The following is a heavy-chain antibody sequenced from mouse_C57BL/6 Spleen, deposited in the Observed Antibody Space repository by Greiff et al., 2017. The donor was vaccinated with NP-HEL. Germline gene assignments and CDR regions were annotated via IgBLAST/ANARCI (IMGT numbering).Heavy chain of an antibody. Sequence: VQLQQSGAELVKPGASVKISCKASGYAFSSYWMNWVKQRPGKGLEWIGQIYPGDGDTNYNGKFKGKATLAADKSSSTAYMQRSSLTSEDSAVYFCARSDYYGSPLAYWGQGTLVTVSA. D-gene: IGHD1-1*01. CDR2: IYPGDGDT. J-gene: IGHJ3*01. CDR1: GYAFSSYW. V-gene: IGHV1-80*01. CDR3: ARSDYYGSPLAY.